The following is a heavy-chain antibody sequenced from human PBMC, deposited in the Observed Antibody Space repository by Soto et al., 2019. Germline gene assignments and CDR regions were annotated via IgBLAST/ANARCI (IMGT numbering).Heavy chain of an antibody. CDR3: VRLIGNRWLDS. V-gene: IGHV6-1*01. CDR1: GDSVSTNSAT. Sequence: QVQLQQSGPGLVKPSQTLSLTCDISGDSVSTNSATWNWIRQSPSRGLEWLGRTYYRSKRYNDYEVSVKRRITSSPDTSNNQLTLQLNSVTPDVTAVYYCVRLIGNRWLDSWGQGTLVTVSS. D-gene: IGHD2-8*01. CDR2: TYYRSKRYN. J-gene: IGHJ5*01.